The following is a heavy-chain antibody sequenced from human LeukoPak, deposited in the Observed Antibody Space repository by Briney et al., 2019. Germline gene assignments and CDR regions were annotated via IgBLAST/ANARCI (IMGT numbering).Heavy chain of an antibody. V-gene: IGHV3-30*03. D-gene: IGHD6-19*01. CDR2: ISYDGSNK. CDR3: ARAKSSGWYDRDHFDY. Sequence: GGSLRLSCAASGFTFSSYGMHWVRRAPGKGLEWVAVISYDGSNKYYADSVKGRFTISRDNSKNTLYLQMNSLRAEDTAVYYCARAKSSGWYDRDHFDYWGQGTLVTVSS. J-gene: IGHJ4*02. CDR1: GFTFSSYG.